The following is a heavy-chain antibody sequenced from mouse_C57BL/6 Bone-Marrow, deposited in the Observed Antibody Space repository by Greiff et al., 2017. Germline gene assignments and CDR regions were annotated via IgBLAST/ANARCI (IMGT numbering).Heavy chain of an antibody. D-gene: IGHD2-2*01. CDR1: GYTFTSYW. J-gene: IGHJ2*01. CDR2: IYPGGGYT. Sequence: VQLQQSGAELVRPGTSVKMSCKASGYTFTSYWIDWVKQRPGHGLEWIGDIYPGGGYTHYNEKFKGKATLTADKSSSTAYMQLSSLTSEDSAIYDCARVEYDGYTYDFEDWGQGTTVSVS. CDR3: ARVEYDGYTYDFED. V-gene: IGHV1-63*01.